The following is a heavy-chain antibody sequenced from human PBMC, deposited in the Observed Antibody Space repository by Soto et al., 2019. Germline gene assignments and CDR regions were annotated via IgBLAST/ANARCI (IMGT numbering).Heavy chain of an antibody. J-gene: IGHJ6*02. CDR3: ARDTAGGWLSDYYYGMDV. V-gene: IGHV3-33*01. CDR1: GFTFSSYG. Sequence: QVQLVESGGGVVQPGRSLRLSCAASGFTFSSYGMHWVRQAPGKGLEWVAVIWYDGSNKYYADSVKGRFTISRDNSKNTLYLQMNSLRAEDTAVYYCARDTAGGWLSDYYYGMDVWGQGTTVTVSS. D-gene: IGHD3-9*01. CDR2: IWYDGSNK.